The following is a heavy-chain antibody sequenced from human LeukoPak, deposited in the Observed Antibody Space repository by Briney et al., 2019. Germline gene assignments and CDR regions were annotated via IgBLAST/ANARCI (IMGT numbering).Heavy chain of an antibody. CDR1: GGTFSSYA. D-gene: IGHD1-26*01. J-gene: IGHJ4*02. V-gene: IGHV1-69*04. CDR2: IIPILGIA. Sequence: SVTVSCKSSGGTFSSYAISWVRQAPGQGLEWMGRIIPILGIANYAQKFQGRVTITADKSTSTAYMELSSLRSEDTAVYYCARDGSAGEGDYWGQGTLVTVSS. CDR3: ARDGSAGEGDY.